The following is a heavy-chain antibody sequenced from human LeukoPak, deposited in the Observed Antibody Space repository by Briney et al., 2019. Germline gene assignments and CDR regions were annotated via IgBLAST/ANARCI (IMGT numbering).Heavy chain of an antibody. Sequence: SETLSLTCTVSGVSISSGGYYWSWIRQPPGKGLEWIGYIYHSGSTYYNPSLKSRVTISVDRSRNQFSLKLSSVTAADTAVYYCARAADAFDIWGQGTMVTVSS. CDR2: IYHSGST. CDR3: ARAADAFDI. V-gene: IGHV4-30-2*01. CDR1: GVSISSGGYY. J-gene: IGHJ3*02.